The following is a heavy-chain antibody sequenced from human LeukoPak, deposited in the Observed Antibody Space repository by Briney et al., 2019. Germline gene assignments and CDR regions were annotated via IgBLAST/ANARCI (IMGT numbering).Heavy chain of an antibody. J-gene: IGHJ3*02. CDR2: IRYDGSNK. D-gene: IGHD2-2*01. Sequence: GGSLRLSCAASGFTFSSYGMHWVRQAPGKGLEWVAFIRYDGSNKYYADSVKGRFTISRDNSKDTLYLQMNSLRAEDTAVYYCAKDYVVPAQDAFDIWGQGTMVTVSS. CDR1: GFTFSSYG. V-gene: IGHV3-30*02. CDR3: AKDYVVPAQDAFDI.